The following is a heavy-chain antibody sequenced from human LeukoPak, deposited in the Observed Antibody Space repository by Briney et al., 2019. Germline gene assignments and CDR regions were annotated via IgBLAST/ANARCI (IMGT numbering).Heavy chain of an antibody. CDR1: GYTFTSYY. V-gene: IGHV1-46*01. D-gene: IGHD1-26*01. CDR3: ARDSVLGAK. J-gene: IGHJ4*02. Sequence: ASVKVSCKASGYTFTSYYMHWVRQAPGQGLEWMGIINPSGGSTSYAQKFQGRVTMTRDTSISTAYLDLSSLRSDDTAVYYCARDSVLGAKWGQGTLVTVSS. CDR2: INPSGGST.